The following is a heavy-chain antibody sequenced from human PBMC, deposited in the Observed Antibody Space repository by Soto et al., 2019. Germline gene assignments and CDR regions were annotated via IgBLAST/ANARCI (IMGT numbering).Heavy chain of an antibody. CDR3: ARQIYASDKGPNFQHYLDS. Sequence: GESLKISCKGSGYSFAGYWITWVRQKPGKGLEWMGRIDPSDSQTYYSPSFRGHVTISATKSITTVFLQWSSLRASDTAMYYCARQIYASDKGPNFQHYLDSWGQGTPVTVSA. CDR2: IDPSDSQT. J-gene: IGHJ4*02. D-gene: IGHD5-12*01. CDR1: GYSFAGYW. V-gene: IGHV5-10-1*01.